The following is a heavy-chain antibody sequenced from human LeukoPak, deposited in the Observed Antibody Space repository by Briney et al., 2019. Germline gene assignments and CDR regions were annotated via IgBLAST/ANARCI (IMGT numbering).Heavy chain of an antibody. CDR2: INSKSDST. CDR3: ARVSCSGGSCYPRSY. V-gene: IGHV3-21*01. CDR1: GFTFNTYS. J-gene: IGHJ4*02. D-gene: IGHD2-15*01. Sequence: AGGSLRLSCAASGFTFNTYSMNWVRQAPGKGLEWVSSINSKSDSTSYAASVKGRFTISRDNARNSLTLQMNSLRAEDTAVYYCARVSCSGGSCYPRSYWGQGTLVTVSS.